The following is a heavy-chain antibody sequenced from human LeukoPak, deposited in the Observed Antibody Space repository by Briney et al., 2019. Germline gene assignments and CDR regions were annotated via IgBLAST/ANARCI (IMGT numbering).Heavy chain of an antibody. CDR1: GFTVSSNY. V-gene: IGHV3-53*05. CDR3: ARVGGVWFDP. CDR2: IYSGGGT. J-gene: IGHJ5*02. D-gene: IGHD3-16*01. Sequence: GGSLRLSCAASGFTVSSNYMSWVCQAPGKGLEWVSVIYSGGGTHYADSVKGRFTISRDISKNTLYLQMNSLRAEDTAVYYCARVGGVWFDPWGQGTLVTVSS.